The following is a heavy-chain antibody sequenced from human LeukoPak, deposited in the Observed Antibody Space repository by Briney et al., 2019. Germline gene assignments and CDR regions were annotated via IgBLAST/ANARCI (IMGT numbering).Heavy chain of an antibody. Sequence: PGGSLRLSCAASGFTFDTYNFNWVRQAPGQGLEWVASIRSYSSYIYYGDSVKGRFTISRDNAKRSVYLQMNSLGVEDTAVCYCARDIHSVAFDIWGQGTMVTVSS. CDR3: ARDIHSVAFDI. J-gene: IGHJ3*02. CDR1: GFTFDTYN. V-gene: IGHV3-21*01. CDR2: IRSYSSYI.